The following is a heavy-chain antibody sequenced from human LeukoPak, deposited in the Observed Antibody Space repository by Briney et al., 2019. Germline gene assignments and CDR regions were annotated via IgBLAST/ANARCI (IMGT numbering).Heavy chain of an antibody. V-gene: IGHV4-34*01. J-gene: IGHJ4*02. CDR1: GGSFSGYY. CDR3: AVGGAAAGSDY. Sequence: SETLSLTCAVYGGSFSGYYWSWIRQPPGKGLEWIGEINHSGSTNYNPSLKSRVTISVDTSKNQYSLKLSSVTAADTAVYYCAVGGAAAGSDYWGQGTLVTVSS. CDR2: INHSGST. D-gene: IGHD6-13*01.